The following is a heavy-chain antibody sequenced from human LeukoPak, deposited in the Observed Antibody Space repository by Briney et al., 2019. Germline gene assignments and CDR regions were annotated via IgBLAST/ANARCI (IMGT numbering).Heavy chain of an antibody. CDR1: GGSISSYY. CDR2: IYYGGST. CDR3: ASLDTAMVN. D-gene: IGHD5-18*01. J-gene: IGHJ4*02. Sequence: PETLSLTCTVSGGSISSYYWSWIRQPPGKGLEWIGYIYYGGSTNYNPSLKSRVTISVDTSKNQFSLKLSSVTAADTAVYYCASLDTAMVNWGQGTLVTVSS. V-gene: IGHV4-59*01.